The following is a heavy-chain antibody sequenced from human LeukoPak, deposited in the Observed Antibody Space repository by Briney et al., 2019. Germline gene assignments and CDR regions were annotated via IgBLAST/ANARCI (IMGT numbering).Heavy chain of an antibody. CDR2: IYYTGST. Sequence: QTSETLSLTCTVSSGSIDSYYWSWIRQPPGKGLEWIGYIYYTGSTEYHPSLKSRVTISLDTSKNQFSLKLTSVTAADTAVYYCARVYQSAEYYFDYWGQGNLVSVPS. CDR3: ARVYQSAEYYFDY. CDR1: SGSIDSYY. D-gene: IGHD2-2*01. V-gene: IGHV4-59*01. J-gene: IGHJ4*02.